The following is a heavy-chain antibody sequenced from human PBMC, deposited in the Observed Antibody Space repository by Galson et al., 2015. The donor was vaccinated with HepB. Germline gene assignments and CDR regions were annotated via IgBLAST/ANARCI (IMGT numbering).Heavy chain of an antibody. CDR1: GDSISSFYYY. D-gene: IGHD6-13*01. CDR2: ISYSGST. CDR3: ARHNAAGWYFDV. J-gene: IGHJ2*01. Sequence: ETLSLTCTVTGDSISSFYYYWGWIRQPPGKGLEWIGSISYSGSTYYSPSLNSRVTMSVDTSNNRLSLKVSSVTATDTAVYYCARHNAAGWYFDVWGRGTLVSVSS. V-gene: IGHV4-39*01.